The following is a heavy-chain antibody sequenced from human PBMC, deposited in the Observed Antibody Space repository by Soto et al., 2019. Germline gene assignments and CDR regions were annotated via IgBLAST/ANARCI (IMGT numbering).Heavy chain of an antibody. CDR3: AGFVVPASRNSGFDY. CDR2: IYYSGST. CDR1: GISVSTSDYY. V-gene: IGHV4-39*01. D-gene: IGHD2-15*01. Sequence: PSETLSLTCTASGISVSTSDYYWGWVRQPPGKGLDWIGNIYYSGSTFYNPSLRSRVTLSVDTSKNQFSLRLNSVTVADTAVYFCAGFVVPASRNSGFDYWGQGTLVTVSS. J-gene: IGHJ4*02.